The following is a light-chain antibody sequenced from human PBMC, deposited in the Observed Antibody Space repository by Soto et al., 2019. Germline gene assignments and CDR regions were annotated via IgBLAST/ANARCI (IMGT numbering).Light chain of an antibody. CDR3: SSHGGSSKFCV. CDR2: KVN. Sequence: QSVLTHPPSASGSPGQAVTISCTGTSRDVGGNNFLSWYQRHPGKAPKLIIYKVNKRPSGVPDRFSGSKSGNTASLTVSGLQAEDEDDYYCSSHGGSSKFCVFGTGAKVTVL. J-gene: IGLJ1*01. V-gene: IGLV2-8*01. CDR1: SRDVGGNNF.